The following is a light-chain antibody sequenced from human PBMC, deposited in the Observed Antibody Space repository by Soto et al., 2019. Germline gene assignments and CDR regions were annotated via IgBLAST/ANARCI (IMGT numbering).Light chain of an antibody. Sequence: EIVMTQSPATRSVSPGERATLSCRASQSVSSNLAWYQKKPGQDPRILIYGASSRATGIPVRFSGIVSGTEFNLTLRRLQSEDCAVYEGQQSYTWTLTFCPLTRREIK. CDR2: GAS. CDR1: QSVSSN. V-gene: IGKV3-15*01. J-gene: IGKJ5*01. CDR3: QQSYTWTLT.